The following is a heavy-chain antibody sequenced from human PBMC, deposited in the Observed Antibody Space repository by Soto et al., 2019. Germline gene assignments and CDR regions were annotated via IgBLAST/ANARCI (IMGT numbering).Heavy chain of an antibody. D-gene: IGHD6-19*01. V-gene: IGHV1-18*01. CDR2: INGYNGNT. J-gene: IGHJ6*02. CDR3: AREGSAPYYYYGMDV. Sequence: QVQLEQSGAEVKKPGDSMKVSCKASGYTFTTYGISWVRQAPGQGLEWMGWINGYNGNTDYPQKLQGRVTMTTDTATSTAYMALRSLRSDDTAVYYCAREGSAPYYYYGMDVWGQGTTVTFSS. CDR1: GYTFTTYG.